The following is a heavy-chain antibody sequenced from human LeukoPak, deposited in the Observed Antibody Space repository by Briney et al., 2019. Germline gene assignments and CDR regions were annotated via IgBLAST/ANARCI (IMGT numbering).Heavy chain of an antibody. J-gene: IGHJ4*02. Sequence: ASVMVSCKASGYTFTTYGINWVRQAPGQGLEWMGWISTYDGNTKYAQKFQGRVTMTTDTSTTTAYMELRSLRSDDTAVYYCAMGYCSSTSCPLDYWGQGTLVTVSS. D-gene: IGHD2-2*01. V-gene: IGHV1-18*01. CDR3: AMGYCSSTSCPLDY. CDR1: GYTFTTYG. CDR2: ISTYDGNT.